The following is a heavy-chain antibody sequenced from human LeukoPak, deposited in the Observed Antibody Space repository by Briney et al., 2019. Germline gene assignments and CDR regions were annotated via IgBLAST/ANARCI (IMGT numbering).Heavy chain of an antibody. CDR3: ARSLARTSCLDY. J-gene: IGHJ4*02. Sequence: SETLSLTCAVYGGSFSGYYWSWIRQPPGKGLEWIGEINHSGSTNYNPSLKSRVTISVDTSKNQFSLKLSSVTAADTAVYYCARSLARTSCLDYWGQGTLVTVSS. CDR1: GGSFSGYY. CDR2: INHSGST. V-gene: IGHV4-34*01. D-gene: IGHD2-2*01.